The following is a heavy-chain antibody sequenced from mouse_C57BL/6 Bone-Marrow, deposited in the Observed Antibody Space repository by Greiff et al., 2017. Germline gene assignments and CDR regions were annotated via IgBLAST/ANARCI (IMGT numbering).Heavy chain of an antibody. J-gene: IGHJ1*03. CDR3: ARKTTVVAHWDFEV. V-gene: IGHV1-58*01. CDR1: GYTFTSYG. CDR2: IYSGNGYT. Sequence: EVQLQQSGAELVRPGSSVKMSCTTSGYTFTSYGINWVKQRPGQGLEWIGYIYSGNGYTEYNEKFQGKATLTADTSSSTAYLQLSSLTSEDSAIYFCARKTTVVAHWDFEVWGTGTTVTVSS. D-gene: IGHD1-1*01.